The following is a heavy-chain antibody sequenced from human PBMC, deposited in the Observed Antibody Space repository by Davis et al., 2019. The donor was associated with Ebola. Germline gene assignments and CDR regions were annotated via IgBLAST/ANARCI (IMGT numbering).Heavy chain of an antibody. CDR2: IYSDDSDT. CDR3: ARQGHYFWGNYRYPYFDF. V-gene: IGHV5-51*01. CDR1: GYSFTDYW. D-gene: IGHD3-16*02. Sequence: GGSLRLSCKVSGYSFTDYWIGWVRQMPGKGLEWMGIIYSDDSDTRYSPSFQGQVTISADKSINTAYLQWNSLKASDTAVYYCARQGHYFWGNYRYPYFDFWGQGTPVTVSS. J-gene: IGHJ4*02.